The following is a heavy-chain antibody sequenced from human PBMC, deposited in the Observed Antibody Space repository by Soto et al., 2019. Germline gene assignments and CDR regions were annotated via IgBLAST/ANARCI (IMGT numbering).Heavy chain of an antibody. V-gene: IGHV3-23*01. D-gene: IGHD1-26*01. CDR1: GFTFSSHP. Sequence: GGSLRLSCAASGFTFSSHPMTWVRQAPGKGLEWVSAISGNGGNTYYADSVKGRFTISRDNSKNTLYLEMKGLRAEDTAVYYCAKELRRTYSSPIDNWGQGTLVTVSS. J-gene: IGHJ4*02. CDR2: ISGNGGNT. CDR3: AKELRRTYSSPIDN.